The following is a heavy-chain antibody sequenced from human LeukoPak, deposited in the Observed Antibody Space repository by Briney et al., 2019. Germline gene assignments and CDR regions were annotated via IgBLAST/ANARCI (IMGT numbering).Heavy chain of an antibody. V-gene: IGHV1-3*01. D-gene: IGHD4/OR15-4a*01. CDR2: INAGNGNT. CDR3: ARVDETIQWFDP. Sequence: ASVKVSCKASGYTFTSYAMHWVRQAPGQRLEWMGWINAGNGNTKYSQKLQGRVTMTTDTSTSTAYMELRSLRSDDTAVYYCARVDETIQWFDPWGQGTLVTVSS. J-gene: IGHJ5*02. CDR1: GYTFTSYA.